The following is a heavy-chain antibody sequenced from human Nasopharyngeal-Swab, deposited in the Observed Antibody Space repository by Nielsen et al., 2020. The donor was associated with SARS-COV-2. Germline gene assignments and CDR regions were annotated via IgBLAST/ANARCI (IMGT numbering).Heavy chain of an antibody. CDR3: ASAIAAAGTS. V-gene: IGHV3-7*05. Sequence: VRQMPGKGLEWVANINPDGSVKFYVDSVKGRFTISRDNVYNSVFLQMSSVTPEDTAVYYCASAIAAAGTSWGQGTLVTVSS. D-gene: IGHD6-13*01. CDR2: INPDGSVK. J-gene: IGHJ5*02.